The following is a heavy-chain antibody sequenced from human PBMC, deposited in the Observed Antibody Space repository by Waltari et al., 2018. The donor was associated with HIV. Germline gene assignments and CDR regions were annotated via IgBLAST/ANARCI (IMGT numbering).Heavy chain of an antibody. Sequence: EVQLVRSGAEVKKPAESLTISCKGSGHTLPTHWLGWVRQMPGKGLEWMGIVDPDDSDIRYSPSFQGQVTFSADRSINTAYLQWSSLKASDTAMYYCARLSSTSYNNYYMDVWGKGTTVTVSS. CDR1: GHTLPTHW. CDR2: VDPDDSDI. J-gene: IGHJ6*03. CDR3: ARLSSTSYNNYYMDV. D-gene: IGHD2-2*01. V-gene: IGHV5-51*01.